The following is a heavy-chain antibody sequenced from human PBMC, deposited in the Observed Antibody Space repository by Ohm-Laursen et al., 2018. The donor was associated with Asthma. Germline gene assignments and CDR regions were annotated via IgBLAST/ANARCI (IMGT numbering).Heavy chain of an antibody. CDR1: GFTVGSDY. V-gene: IGHV3-53*01. J-gene: IGHJ4*02. D-gene: IGHD6-19*01. CDR2: IYSGGTT. Sequence: GSLRLSCTASGFTVGSDYMTWVRRAPGKGLEWVSAIYSGGTTYYADSVRGRFTISRDNSKNTLYLQMNSLRAEDTAVYYCARKFSSGWLFDFWGQGTLVTVSS. CDR3: ARKFSSGWLFDF.